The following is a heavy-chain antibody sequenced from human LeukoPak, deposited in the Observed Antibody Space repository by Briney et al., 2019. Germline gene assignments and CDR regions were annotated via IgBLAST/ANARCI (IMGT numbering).Heavy chain of an antibody. CDR3: ARLTGTSHREFDP. J-gene: IGHJ5*02. D-gene: IGHD2-2*01. CDR1: GGSFSGYY. Sequence: SETLSLTCAVYGGSFSGYYWSWIRQPPGKGLEWIGEINHSGSTNYNPSLKSRVTISVDTSKNQFSLKLSSVTAADTAVYYCARLTGTSHREFDPWGQGTLVTVSS. CDR2: INHSGST. V-gene: IGHV4-34*01.